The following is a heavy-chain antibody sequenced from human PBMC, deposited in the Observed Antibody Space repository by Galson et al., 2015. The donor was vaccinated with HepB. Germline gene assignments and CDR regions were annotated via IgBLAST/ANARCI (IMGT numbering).Heavy chain of an antibody. J-gene: IGHJ4*02. CDR3: ARDEGSGYYFDH. Sequence: ETLSLTCTVSGGSIRGYYWSWIRQPPGKGLEWIGYISYSGSTNYNPSLKSRVTISVDTSKNQFSLKLTSVTAADTAVYYCARDEGSGYYFDHWGQGTLVTVSS. CDR2: ISYSGST. D-gene: IGHD3-22*01. V-gene: IGHV4-59*01. CDR1: GGSIRGYY.